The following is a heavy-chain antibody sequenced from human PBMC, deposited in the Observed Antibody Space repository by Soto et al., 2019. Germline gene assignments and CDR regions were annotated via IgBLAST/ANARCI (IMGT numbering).Heavy chain of an antibody. Sequence: QVQLVQSGAEVKKPGASVKVSCKASGYTFTNYGVAWVRQTPGQGLEWMGWISADNGKTNFAQKLQGRVSMTTDTPTSTAYMERTGRRSDDTAVCFCGRRGRGWPNEAMDAWGQGTTVTVSS. CDR3: GRRGRGWPNEAMDA. D-gene: IGHD6-19*01. CDR2: ISADNGKT. CDR1: GYTFTNYG. J-gene: IGHJ6*02. V-gene: IGHV1-18*01.